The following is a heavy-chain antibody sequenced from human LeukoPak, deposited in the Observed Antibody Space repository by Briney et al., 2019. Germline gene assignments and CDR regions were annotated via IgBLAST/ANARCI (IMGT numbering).Heavy chain of an antibody. D-gene: IGHD4-23*01. J-gene: IGHJ6*02. CDR1: GDSISSYY. V-gene: IGHV4-59*01. CDR3: ARGSTVVTHYYYGMDV. Sequence: SETLSLTCTVSGDSISSYYWSWIRQPPGKGLEWIGYIYYSGSTNYNPSLKSRVTISVDTSKNQFSLKLSSVTAADTAVYYCARGSTVVTHYYYGMDVWGQGTTVTVSS. CDR2: IYYSGST.